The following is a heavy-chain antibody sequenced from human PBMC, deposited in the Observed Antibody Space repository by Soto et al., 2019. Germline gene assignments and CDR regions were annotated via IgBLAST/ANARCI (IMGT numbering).Heavy chain of an antibody. CDR2: LSAYNGDT. Sequence: QVQLVQSGAEVKKPGASVRVSCKTSGYTFINYGITWVRQAPGQGLEWMGWLSAYNGDTSSSEKLQDRFTMTTDTSTNTVYMDLRSLTPDATAVYYCARGSAIVGGAEALDVWGQGTMVIVSS. D-gene: IGHD1-26*01. V-gene: IGHV1-18*01. J-gene: IGHJ3*01. CDR1: GYTFINYG. CDR3: ARGSAIVGGAEALDV.